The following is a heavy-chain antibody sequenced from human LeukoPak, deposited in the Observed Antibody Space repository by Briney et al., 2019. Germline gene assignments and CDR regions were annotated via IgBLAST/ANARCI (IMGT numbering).Heavy chain of an antibody. CDR1: GFTFSSHA. CDR3: ASFSGYDYYYYGMDV. Sequence: GGSLRLSYAASGFTFSSHAMGWVRQAPGKGLEWVSVINTGGGDTYYAGSVKGRFTISRDNSKNTVYLQMNSLRADDTAVYYCASFSGYDYYYYGMDVWGQGTTVTVSS. V-gene: IGHV3-23*01. D-gene: IGHD5-12*01. CDR2: INTGGGDT. J-gene: IGHJ6*02.